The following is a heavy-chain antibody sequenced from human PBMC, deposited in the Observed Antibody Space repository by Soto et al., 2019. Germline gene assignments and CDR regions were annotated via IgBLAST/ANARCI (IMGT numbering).Heavy chain of an antibody. CDR3: ARLYGFSGFDY. V-gene: IGHV4-59*08. D-gene: IGHD6-25*01. J-gene: IGHJ4*02. CDR2: IYYSGST. Sequence: QVQLQESGPGLVKPSETLSLTCTVSGGSISSYYWSWIRQPPGKGLEWIGYIYYSGSTNYNPSLKSRVTISVDTSKNQCSLKLRSVTAADTAVYYCARLYGFSGFDYWGQGTLVTVSS. CDR1: GGSISSYY.